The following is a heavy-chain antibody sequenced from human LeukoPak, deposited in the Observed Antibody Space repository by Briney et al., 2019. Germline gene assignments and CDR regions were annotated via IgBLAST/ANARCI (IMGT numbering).Heavy chain of an antibody. Sequence: PGGSLRLSCAASGFTFSDYYMSWVRQAPGKGLEWVSVIYSGGSTYYADSVKGRFTISRDNSKNTLYLQMNSLRAEDTAVYYCARDRTSYDSSAYYLLFDYWGQGTLVTVSS. D-gene: IGHD3-22*01. CDR3: ARDRTSYDSSAYYLLFDY. CDR1: GFTFSDYY. CDR2: IYSGGST. V-gene: IGHV3-66*01. J-gene: IGHJ4*02.